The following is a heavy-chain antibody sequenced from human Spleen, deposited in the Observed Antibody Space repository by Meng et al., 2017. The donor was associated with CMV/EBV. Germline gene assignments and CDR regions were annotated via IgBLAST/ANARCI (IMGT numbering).Heavy chain of an antibody. CDR3: AREKTSSNKNWFDP. CDR1: GGSFSGYY. CDR2: ISHSGNT. J-gene: IGHJ5*02. D-gene: IGHD4-11*01. Sequence: GSLRLSCAVYGGSFSGYYWSWIRQPPGKGLEWIGEISHSGNTNYNPSLKSRVAISVDMSKNHLSLKLRSVIAADTAVYYCAREKTSSNKNWFDPWGQGTLVTVSS. V-gene: IGHV4-34*01.